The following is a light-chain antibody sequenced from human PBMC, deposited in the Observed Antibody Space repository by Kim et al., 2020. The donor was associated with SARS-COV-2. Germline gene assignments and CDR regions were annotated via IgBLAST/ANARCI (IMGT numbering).Light chain of an antibody. J-gene: IGKJ2*01. CDR2: DAS. Sequence: SPGERATLSCRASQSVSNYLAWYQQKPGQAPRLLIYDASNRATGIPARFSGSGSGTDFTLTISSLEPEDFAVYYCQHRSNWPPYTFGQGTKLEI. CDR1: QSVSNY. CDR3: QHRSNWPPYT. V-gene: IGKV3-11*01.